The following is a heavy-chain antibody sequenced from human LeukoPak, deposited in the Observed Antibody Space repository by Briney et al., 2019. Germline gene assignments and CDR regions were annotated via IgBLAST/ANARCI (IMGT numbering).Heavy chain of an antibody. D-gene: IGHD3-22*01. CDR2: INHSGST. J-gene: IGHJ4*02. Sequence: SETLSLTCAVYGGSFSGYYWSWIRRPPGKGLEWIGEINHSGSTNYNPSLKSRVTISVDTSKNQFSLKLSSVTAADTAVYYCARGSIVVATFFDYWGQGTLVTVSS. V-gene: IGHV4-34*01. CDR1: GGSFSGYY. CDR3: ARGSIVVATFFDY.